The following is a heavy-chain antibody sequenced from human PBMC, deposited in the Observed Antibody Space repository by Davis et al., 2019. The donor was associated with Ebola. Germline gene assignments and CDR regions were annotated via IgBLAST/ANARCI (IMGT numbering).Heavy chain of an antibody. CDR1: GYSFTNYW. Sequence: GESLKISCKTSGYSFTNYWIGWVRQMPGKALEWMGIIYPGESDTRYGPSFQGQITISADKSISTAYLQWHSLKASDSAMYYCARQTIFGVVEDYWGQGTLVTVSS. J-gene: IGHJ4*02. CDR3: ARQTIFGVVEDY. D-gene: IGHD3-3*01. CDR2: IYPGESDT. V-gene: IGHV5-51*01.